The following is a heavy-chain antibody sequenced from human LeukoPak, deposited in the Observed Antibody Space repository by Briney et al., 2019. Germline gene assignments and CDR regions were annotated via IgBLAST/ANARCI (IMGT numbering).Heavy chain of an antibody. V-gene: IGHV3-7*03. J-gene: IGHJ6*02. CDR2: IKQDGSEK. Sequence: GESLRLSCAASGFTFSSYWMSWVRQAPGKGLEWVANIKQDGSEKYYVDSVKGRFTISRDNAKNSLYLQMNSPRAEDTAVYYCARDRRDYGMDVWGQGTTVTVSS. CDR1: GFTFSSYW. CDR3: ARDRRDYGMDV.